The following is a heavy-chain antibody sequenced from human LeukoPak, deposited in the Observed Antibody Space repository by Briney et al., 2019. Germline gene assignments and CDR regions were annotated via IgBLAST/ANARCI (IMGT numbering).Heavy chain of an antibody. CDR1: GDSISSSRYY. V-gene: IGHV4-39*01. CDR3: ARREYSADFDY. D-gene: IGHD4-11*01. Sequence: PSETLSLTCTVSGDSISSSRYYWGWIRQPPGKGLEWIGSVYYSGSPYYNPSLKSRVTIFVDTSKKQLSLELSSVTAADTAVYYCARREYSADFDYWGQGTLVTVSP. CDR2: VYYSGSP. J-gene: IGHJ4*02.